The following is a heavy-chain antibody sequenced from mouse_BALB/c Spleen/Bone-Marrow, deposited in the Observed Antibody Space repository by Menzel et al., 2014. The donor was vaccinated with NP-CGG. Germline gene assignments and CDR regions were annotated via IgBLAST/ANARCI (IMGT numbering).Heavy chain of an antibody. CDR2: MWAGGST. CDR3: ARRGDGYYFDY. CDR1: GFSLTSYG. D-gene: IGHD2-3*01. Sequence: QVHVKQSGPGLVAPSQSLSISCTVSGFSLTSYGVHWVRQPPGKGLEWLGVMWAGGSTNYNSALMSRLGISKDNSKSQVFLKMNSLQTDDTAMYYCARRGDGYYFDYWGQGTTLTVSS. V-gene: IGHV2-9*02. J-gene: IGHJ2*01.